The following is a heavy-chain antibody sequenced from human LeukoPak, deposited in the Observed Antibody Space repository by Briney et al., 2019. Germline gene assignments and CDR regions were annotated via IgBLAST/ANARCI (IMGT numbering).Heavy chain of an antibody. Sequence: SETLSLTCTVSGGSISSYYWSWIRQPPGKGLEWVGYIYYSGSTNYNPSLKSRVTISVDTSKNQFSLKLSSVTAADTAVYYCARQNTATAFDYFDYWGQGTLVTVSS. CDR2: IYYSGST. D-gene: IGHD5-18*01. J-gene: IGHJ4*02. CDR1: GGSISSYY. CDR3: ARQNTATAFDYFDY. V-gene: IGHV4-59*08.